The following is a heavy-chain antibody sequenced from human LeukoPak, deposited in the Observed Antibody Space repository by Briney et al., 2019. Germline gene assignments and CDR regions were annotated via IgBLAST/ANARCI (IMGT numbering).Heavy chain of an antibody. D-gene: IGHD1-26*01. CDR1: GFTFSSYA. CDR3: AKGLWSYYHY. V-gene: IGHV3-30*04. CDR2: ISYDGSNK. Sequence: PGGSLRLSCAASGFTFSSYAMHWVRQAPGKGLEWVAVISYDGSNKYYADSVKGRFTISRDNSKNTLYLQMNSLRAEDTAVYYCAKGLWSYYHYWGQGTLVTVSS. J-gene: IGHJ4*02.